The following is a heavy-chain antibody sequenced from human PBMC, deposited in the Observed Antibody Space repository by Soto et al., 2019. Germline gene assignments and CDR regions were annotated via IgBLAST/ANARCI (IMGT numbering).Heavy chain of an antibody. D-gene: IGHD6-19*01. CDR3: ARHDHEKISVACIDWFDS. V-gene: IGHV4-59*08. CDR2: IYYSGST. CDR1: GGSISSYY. Sequence: VQLQESGPGLVKPSETLSLTCTVSGGSISSYYWSWIRQSPGKGLEWIGYIYYSGSTNYNPSLKIRVTISVDTSKNQFSLNLSSVTAADTAVYYCARHDHEKISVACIDWFDSWGQGTLVTVSS. J-gene: IGHJ5*01.